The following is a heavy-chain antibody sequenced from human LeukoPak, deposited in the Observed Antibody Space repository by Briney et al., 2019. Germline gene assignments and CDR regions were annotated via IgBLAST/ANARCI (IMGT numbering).Heavy chain of an antibody. Sequence: GRSLRLSCAASGFTFSSYGMHWVRQAPGKGLEWVAVISYDGSNKYYADSVKGRFSISRDTSKNTLYLQMNSLRAEDTAVYYCAKSGLLWFGELFNWFDPWGQGTLVTVSS. CDR2: ISYDGSNK. CDR3: AKSGLLWFGELFNWFDP. CDR1: GFTFSSYG. V-gene: IGHV3-30*18. D-gene: IGHD3-10*01. J-gene: IGHJ5*02.